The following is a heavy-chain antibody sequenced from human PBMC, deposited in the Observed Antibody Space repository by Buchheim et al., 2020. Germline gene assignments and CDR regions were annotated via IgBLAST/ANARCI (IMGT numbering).Heavy chain of an antibody. CDR3: ARDRGSNYIQDYFDY. D-gene: IGHD4-11*01. CDR2: IWYDGSNK. V-gene: IGHV3-33*01. CDR1: GFTFSSYG. Sequence: QVQLVESGGGVVQPGRSLRLSCAASGFTFSSYGMHWVRQAPGKGLEWVAVIWYDGSNKYYADSVKGRFTISRDNSKNTLYLQMNSLRAEDTAVYYCARDRGSNYIQDYFDYWGQGTL. J-gene: IGHJ4*02.